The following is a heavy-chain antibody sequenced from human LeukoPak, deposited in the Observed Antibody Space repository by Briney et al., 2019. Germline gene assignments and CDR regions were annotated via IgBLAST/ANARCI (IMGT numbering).Heavy chain of an antibody. CDR1: GGTFSSYA. J-gene: IGHJ5*02. D-gene: IGHD3-9*01. CDR2: IIPIFGTA. CDR3: AREGTYYDILTGLGTRPGIWFDP. V-gene: IGHV1-69*05. Sequence: SVKVSCKASGGTFSSYAISWVRQAPGQGLEWMGGIIPIFGTANYAQKFQGRVTITTDESTSTAYMELSSLRSEDTAVYYCAREGTYYDILTGLGTRPGIWFDPWGQGTLVTVSS.